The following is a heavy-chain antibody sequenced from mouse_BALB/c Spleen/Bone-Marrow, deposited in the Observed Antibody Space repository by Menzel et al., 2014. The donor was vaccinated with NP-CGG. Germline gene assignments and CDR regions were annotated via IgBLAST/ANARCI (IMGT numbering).Heavy chain of an antibody. V-gene: IGHV7-3*02. D-gene: IGHD1-3*01. J-gene: IGHJ3*01. CDR2: IRNKANGYTT. Sequence: EVQVVESGGGLVQPGGSLRLSCATSGFTFTDYYMSWVRQPPGKALEWLGFIRNKANGYTTEYSASVEGRFTISRDNSQSILYLQMNTLRAEDSSTYYFARGAYYNYFACFAYWLQGTLVTVPA. CDR3: ARGAYYNYFACFAY. CDR1: GFTFTDYY.